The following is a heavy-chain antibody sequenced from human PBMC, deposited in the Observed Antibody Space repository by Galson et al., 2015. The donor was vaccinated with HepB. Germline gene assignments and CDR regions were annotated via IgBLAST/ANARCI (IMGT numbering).Heavy chain of an antibody. D-gene: IGHD3-10*01. V-gene: IGHV4-39*07. J-gene: IGHJ6*02. CDR1: GGSISNSYYY. Sequence: TLSLTCTVSGGSISNSYYYWGWVRQPPGKGLEWIGSIYYSGKTYYNLSLKSRLTISVDTSKNQFSLKVSSVTAADTAVYYCGREPGNYYGSGSYYDVWGQGTTVTVSS. CDR3: GREPGNYYGSGSYYDV. CDR2: IYYSGKT.